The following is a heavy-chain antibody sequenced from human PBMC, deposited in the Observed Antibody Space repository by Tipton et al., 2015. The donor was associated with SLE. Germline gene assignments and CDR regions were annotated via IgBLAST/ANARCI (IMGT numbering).Heavy chain of an antibody. Sequence: LRLSCTVSGGSISSYYWSWIRQPPGKGLEWIGYIYYSGSTNYNPSLKSRLTISVDTSKNQFSLKLSSVTAADTAVYYCARDQGGPNWGLFDYWGQGTLVTVSS. V-gene: IGHV4-59*12. CDR2: IYYSGST. D-gene: IGHD7-27*01. J-gene: IGHJ4*02. CDR3: ARDQGGPNWGLFDY. CDR1: GGSISSYY.